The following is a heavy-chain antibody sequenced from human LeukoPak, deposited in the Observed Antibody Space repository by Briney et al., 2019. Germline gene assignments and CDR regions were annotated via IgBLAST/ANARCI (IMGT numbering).Heavy chain of an antibody. V-gene: IGHV3-7*01. J-gene: IGHJ4*02. D-gene: IGHD6-19*01. CDR2: IKQDRSEK. CDR3: AYQAVADDY. Sequence: GGSLRLSCAASGFTFSNYWMSWVRQAPGKGLEWVANIKQDRSEKYYVDSVKGRFTISRDNAKNSLYLQMNSLRAEDTAVYYCAYQAVADDYWGQGTLVTVSS. CDR1: GFTFSNYW.